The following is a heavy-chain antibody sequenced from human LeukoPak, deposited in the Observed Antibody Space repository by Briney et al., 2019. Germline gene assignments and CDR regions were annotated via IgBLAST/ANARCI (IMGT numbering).Heavy chain of an antibody. Sequence: ASVKVSCKASGYTFTGYYMHWVRQAPGQGLEWMGWINPNSGGTNYAQKFQGRVTMTRDTSISTAYMELSRLRSDDTAVYYCARVSSGYYGGSYYSEYWGRGTLVTVSS. CDR2: INPNSGGT. D-gene: IGHD3-16*01. J-gene: IGHJ4*02. CDR3: ARVSSGYYGGSYYSEY. CDR1: GYTFTGYY. V-gene: IGHV1-2*02.